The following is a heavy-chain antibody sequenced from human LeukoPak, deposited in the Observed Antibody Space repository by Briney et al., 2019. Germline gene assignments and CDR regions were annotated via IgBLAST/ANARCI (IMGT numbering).Heavy chain of an antibody. D-gene: IGHD2-21*01. Sequence: GASVKVSCKAFGYTITGYYIHWVRQAPGQGLEWMGWINPNNGGTNYAQKFQGRVIMTRDTSISTAYMELSSLRSDDTAVYYCAREFAYGFDYWGQGTLVTVPS. CDR3: AREFAYGFDY. J-gene: IGHJ4*02. CDR2: INPNNGGT. V-gene: IGHV1-2*02. CDR1: GYTITGYY.